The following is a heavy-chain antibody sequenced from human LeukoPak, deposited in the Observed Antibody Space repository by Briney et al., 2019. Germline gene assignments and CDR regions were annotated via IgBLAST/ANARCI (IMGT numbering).Heavy chain of an antibody. CDR1: GGSISSGGYY. V-gene: IGHV4-61*02. D-gene: IGHD6-19*01. Sequence: PSETLSLTCTVSGGSISSGGYYWSWIRQPAGKGLEWIGRIYTSGSTNYNPSLKSRVTISVDTSKNQFSLKLSSVTAADAAVYYCASSQKWLDLFDYWGQGTLVTVSS. CDR2: IYTSGST. J-gene: IGHJ4*02. CDR3: ASSQKWLDLFDY.